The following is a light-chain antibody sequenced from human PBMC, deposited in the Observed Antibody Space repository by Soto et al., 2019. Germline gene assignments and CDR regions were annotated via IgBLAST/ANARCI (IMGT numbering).Light chain of an antibody. CDR2: DGS. CDR1: QSIISY. J-gene: IGKJ5*01. CDR3: QQRYNWPPIT. Sequence: EIVLTQSPATLSLSPGERATLSCRASQSIISYLAWYQKKPGQAPRLLIYDGSKRATGIPARFSGSGSCTDFTLTISSLEPEDFAVYYCQQRYNWPPITVGQGTRLEIK. V-gene: IGKV3-11*01.